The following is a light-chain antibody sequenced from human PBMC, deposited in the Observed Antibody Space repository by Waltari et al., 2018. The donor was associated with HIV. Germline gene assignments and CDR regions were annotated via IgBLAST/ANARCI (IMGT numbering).Light chain of an antibody. CDR1: PGVSSS. CDR3: QQYYNWPLA. CDR2: GAS. J-gene: IGKJ4*01. Sequence: ERVMTQSPATLSVSPGERATLSCRASPGVSSSLAWYQQKPGQAPRLLIHGASTRATGIPARFSGSGSGTEFTHTISSLQSEDFAVYYCQQYYNWPLAFGGGTKVEIK. V-gene: IGKV3-15*01.